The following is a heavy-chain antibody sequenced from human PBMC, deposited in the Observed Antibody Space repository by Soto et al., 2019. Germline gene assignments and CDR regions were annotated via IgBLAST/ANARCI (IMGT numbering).Heavy chain of an antibody. V-gene: IGHV3-33*03. CDR1: GFIFKNYG. CDR2: IWYDGSKK. Sequence: QVQLVESGGGVVQPGRSLRLSCAASGFIFKNYGMHWVRQAPGKGLGWVAVIWYDGSKKYYADSVKGRFTISRDNSKNSLNLQMNSLRAEETAVYYWASGYSANSGVLDYWGQGTLVTVSS. D-gene: IGHD1-1*01. J-gene: IGHJ4*02. CDR3: ASGYSANSGVLDY.